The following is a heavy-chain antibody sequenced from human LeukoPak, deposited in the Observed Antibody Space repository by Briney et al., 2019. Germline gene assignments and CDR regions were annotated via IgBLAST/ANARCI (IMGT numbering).Heavy chain of an antibody. CDR1: GGTFSSYA. Sequence: ASVTVSCTASGGTFSSYAISWVRQAPGQGLEWMGGIIPIFGTANYAQKFQGRVTITADESTSTAYMELSSLRSEDTAVYYCAREGTAMVMFVGPTFYGMDVWGQGTTVTVSS. J-gene: IGHJ6*02. V-gene: IGHV1-69*13. CDR2: IIPIFGTA. CDR3: AREGTAMVMFVGPTFYGMDV. D-gene: IGHD5-18*01.